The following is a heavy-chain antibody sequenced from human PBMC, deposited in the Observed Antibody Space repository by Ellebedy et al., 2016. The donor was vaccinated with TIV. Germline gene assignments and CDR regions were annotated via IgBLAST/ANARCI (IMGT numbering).Heavy chain of an antibody. D-gene: IGHD7-27*01. Sequence: GESLKISXKGSGYTFTRYWIGWVRQMPGKGLEWMGRIDPGDPSGSYTTYSPSFQGHVTISFDKSITTAYLQWSSLKASDTAIYYCARHELGSNAAFDYWGQGTLVTVSS. V-gene: IGHV5-10-1*01. CDR1: GYTFTRYW. CDR2: IDPGDPSGSYT. CDR3: ARHELGSNAAFDY. J-gene: IGHJ4*02.